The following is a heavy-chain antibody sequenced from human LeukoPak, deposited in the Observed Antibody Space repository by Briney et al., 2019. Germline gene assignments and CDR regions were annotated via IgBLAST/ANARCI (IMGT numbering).Heavy chain of an antibody. CDR3: ARTYYYDSADFRILYGMDV. J-gene: IGHJ6*02. D-gene: IGHD3-22*01. V-gene: IGHV1-8*01. Sequence: ASVKVSCKASGYTFTTYDINWVRQATGQGLEWMGWMDPNSGNTGYAQKFQGRVTMTRNTSIRTAYMELSSLRFEDTAVYYCARTYYYDSADFRILYGMDVWGQGTTVTVSS. CDR1: GYTFTTYD. CDR2: MDPNSGNT.